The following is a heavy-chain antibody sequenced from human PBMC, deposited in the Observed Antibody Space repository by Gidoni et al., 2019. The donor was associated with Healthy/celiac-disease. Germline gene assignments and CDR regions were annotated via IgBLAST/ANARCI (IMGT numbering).Heavy chain of an antibody. CDR1: GFTFSSYG. D-gene: IGHD5-18*01. CDR3: ANVLSKRGYRPKIDAFDI. V-gene: IGHV3-30*18. J-gene: IGHJ3*02. CDR2: ISYDGSNK. Sequence: QVQLVESGGGVVQPGRSLRLSCAASGFTFSSYGMHWGRQAPGKGLEWVAVISYDGSNKYYADSVKGRFTISRDNSKNTLYLQMNSLRAEDTAVYYCANVLSKRGYRPKIDAFDIWGQGTMVTVSS.